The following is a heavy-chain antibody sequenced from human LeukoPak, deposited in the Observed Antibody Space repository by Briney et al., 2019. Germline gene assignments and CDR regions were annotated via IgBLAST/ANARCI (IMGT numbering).Heavy chain of an antibody. Sequence: RGGSLRLSCAASGFTVSSNYMSWVRQAPGKGLEWVSVIYSGGSTYYADSVKGRFTISRDNSKNTLYLQMNSLRAEDTAVYYCAREGDYYDSSGYSPNWFDPWGQGTLVTVSS. CDR2: IYSGGST. D-gene: IGHD3-22*01. CDR3: AREGDYYDSSGYSPNWFDP. CDR1: GFTVSSNY. J-gene: IGHJ5*02. V-gene: IGHV3-53*01.